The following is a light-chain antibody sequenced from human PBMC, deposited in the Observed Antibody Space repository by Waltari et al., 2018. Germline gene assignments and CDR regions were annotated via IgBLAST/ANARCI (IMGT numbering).Light chain of an antibody. J-gene: IGLJ1*01. CDR1: RSNIGAAFD. CDR3: QAYDTSLSGPYV. V-gene: IGLV1-40*01. CDR2: AST. Sequence: QSVLTQPPSVSGAPGQTVTISCTGTRSNIGAAFDVHWYQQLPGAAPKLLIYASTNRTSGVPDRFSGSRSGLSASLAITGLQPEDEADYYCQAYDTSLSGPYVFGGGTRVTVL.